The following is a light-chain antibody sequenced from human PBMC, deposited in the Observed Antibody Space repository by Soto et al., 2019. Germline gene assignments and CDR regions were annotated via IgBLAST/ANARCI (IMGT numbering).Light chain of an antibody. V-gene: IGKV3-11*01. CDR1: ENVRTF. CDR3: QQHSHWPPWT. Sequence: VLTQSPATLSLSPVERATLSCRASENVRTFVDWYQQKPGQAPRLLIYGASNRATDIPARFSGSGSGTDFTLTISNLEPEDFAVYYCQQHSHWPPWTFGQGTKVDI. J-gene: IGKJ1*01. CDR2: GAS.